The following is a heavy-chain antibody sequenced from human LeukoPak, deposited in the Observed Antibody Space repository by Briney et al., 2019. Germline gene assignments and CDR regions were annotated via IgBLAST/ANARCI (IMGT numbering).Heavy chain of an antibody. CDR3: ARSVVATTYFDY. CDR2: IYYSGST. Sequence: SETLSLTCTVSGGSISSYYWSWIRQPPGKGLEWIGYIYYSGSTNYNPSLKSRVTISVDTSKNQFSLKLSSVTAADTAVYYCARSVVATTYFDYWGQGTLVTVSS. V-gene: IGHV4-59*12. CDR1: GGSISSYY. D-gene: IGHD5-12*01. J-gene: IGHJ4*02.